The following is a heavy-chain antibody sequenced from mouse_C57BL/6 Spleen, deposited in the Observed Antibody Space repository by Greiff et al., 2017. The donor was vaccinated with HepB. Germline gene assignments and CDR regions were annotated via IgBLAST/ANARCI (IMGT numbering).Heavy chain of an antibody. Sequence: QVQLKESGAELVRPGASVKLSCKASGYTFTSYWITWVKQRPGQGLEWIGDIYPGSGSTNYNEKFKSKATLTVDTSSSTAYMQLSSLTSEDSAVYYCAREDGGLRRWFAYWGQGTLVTVSA. CDR3: AREDGGLRRWFAY. J-gene: IGHJ3*01. CDR2: IYPGSGST. V-gene: IGHV1-55*01. D-gene: IGHD2-4*01. CDR1: GYTFTSYW.